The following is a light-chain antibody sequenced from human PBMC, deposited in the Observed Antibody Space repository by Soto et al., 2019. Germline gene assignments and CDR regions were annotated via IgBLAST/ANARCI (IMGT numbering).Light chain of an antibody. CDR3: QQYNSYLWT. CDR1: QSISSW. J-gene: IGKJ1*01. V-gene: IGKV1-5*03. CDR2: KAS. Sequence: DIQMTQPPSTLSASVGDRVTITCRASQSISSWSAWYQQKPGKAPKLLIYKASSLESGVPSRFSGSGSGTEFTLTISSLQPDDFATYYCQQYNSYLWTFGQGTKVDTK.